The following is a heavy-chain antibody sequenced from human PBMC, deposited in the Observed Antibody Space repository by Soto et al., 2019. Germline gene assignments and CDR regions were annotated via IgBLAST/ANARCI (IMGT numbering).Heavy chain of an antibody. CDR1: GFTFSDYY. J-gene: IGHJ1*01. CDR3: ARDEFITSEYFQH. D-gene: IGHD3-22*01. Sequence: GGSLRLSCAASGFTFSDYYMSWIRQAPGKGLEWVSYISSSGSTIYYADSVKGRFTISRDNAKNSLYLQMNSLRAEDTAVYYCARDEFITSEYFQHWGQGTLVTVSS. CDR2: ISSSGSTI. V-gene: IGHV3-11*01.